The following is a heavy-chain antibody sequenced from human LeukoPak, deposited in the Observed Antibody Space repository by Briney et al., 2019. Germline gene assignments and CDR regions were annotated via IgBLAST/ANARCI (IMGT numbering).Heavy chain of an antibody. J-gene: IGHJ4*02. Sequence: GGSLRLSCAASGFTFSNAWMSWVRRAPGKGLEWVGRIKSKTDGGTTDYAAPVKGRFTISRDDSKNTLYLRMNSLKTEDTAVYYCTTESLEEENSDILTGPSDWGQGTLVTVSS. CDR2: IKSKTDGGTT. CDR1: GFTFSNAW. V-gene: IGHV3-15*01. D-gene: IGHD3-9*01. CDR3: TTESLEEENSDILTGPSD.